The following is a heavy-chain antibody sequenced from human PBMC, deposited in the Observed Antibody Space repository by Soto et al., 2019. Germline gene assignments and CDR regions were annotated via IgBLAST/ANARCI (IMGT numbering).Heavy chain of an antibody. CDR3: ARDGNWDYAFWSGYFH. J-gene: IGHJ4*02. V-gene: IGHV3-48*02. Sequence: EVQLVESGGGLVQPGGSLRLSCAASGFTFSSYSMNWVRQAPGKGLEWVSYISSSSSTIYYADSVKGRFTISRDNAKNSLDLQMNSLRDQDTAVYYGARDGNWDYAFWSGYFHWGQGTLVTVSS. CDR1: GFTFSSYS. D-gene: IGHD3-3*01. CDR2: ISSSSSTI.